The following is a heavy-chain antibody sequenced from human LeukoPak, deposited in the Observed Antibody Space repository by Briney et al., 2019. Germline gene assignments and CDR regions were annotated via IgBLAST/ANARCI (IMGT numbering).Heavy chain of an antibody. D-gene: IGHD3-3*01. CDR1: GGSFSDYY. CDR2: ISHSGST. J-gene: IGHJ5*02. V-gene: IGHV4-34*01. CDR3: ARAGLSIFGMITPNWFDP. Sequence: SEALSLTCSVYGGSFSDYYWSWIRQPPGKGLEWIGEISHSGSTKFNPSPKSRVTISVDTSRNQFSLNLTSVTAADTAVYYCARAGLSIFGMITPNWFDPWGQGTLVSVSS.